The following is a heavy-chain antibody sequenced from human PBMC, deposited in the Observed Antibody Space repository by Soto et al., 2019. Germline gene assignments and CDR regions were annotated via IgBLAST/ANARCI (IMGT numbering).Heavy chain of an antibody. J-gene: IGHJ6*02. Sequence: VQLVESGGGLVQPGGSLRLSCAASGFTFSSYGMHWVRQAPGKGLEWVAVIWYDGSNKYYADSVKGRFTISRDNSKNTLYLQMNSLRAEDTAVYYCARSRVTRPNWGYYYYYGMDVWGQGTTVTVSS. CDR1: GFTFSSYG. D-gene: IGHD7-27*01. CDR2: IWYDGSNK. V-gene: IGHV3-33*01. CDR3: ARSRVTRPNWGYYYYYGMDV.